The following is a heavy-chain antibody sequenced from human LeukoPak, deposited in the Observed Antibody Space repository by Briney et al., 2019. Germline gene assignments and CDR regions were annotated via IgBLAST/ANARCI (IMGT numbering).Heavy chain of an antibody. V-gene: IGHV3-21*04. J-gene: IGHJ5*02. D-gene: IGHD3-10*01. CDR1: GFTFSSYS. CDR2: ISSSSSYI. CDR3: ARDFGSLWFGELNPFDP. Sequence: GGSLRPSCAASGFTFSSYSMNWVRQAPGKGPEWVSSISSSSSYIYYADSMKGRFTISRDNAKNSLYLQMNSLRSDDTAVYYCARDFGSLWFGELNPFDPWGQGTLVTVSS.